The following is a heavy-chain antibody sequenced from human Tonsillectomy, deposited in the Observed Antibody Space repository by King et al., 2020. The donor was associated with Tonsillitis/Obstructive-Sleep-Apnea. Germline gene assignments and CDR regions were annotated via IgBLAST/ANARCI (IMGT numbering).Heavy chain of an antibody. CDR3: AHSVRGSYLDY. CDR1: GLSLRTSGVG. CDR2: LYGDDDK. V-gene: IGHV2-5*02. Sequence: FTFKESGPTLVKPTQTLTLTCTLSGLSLRTSGVGVGWVRQLPGKALQWLALLYGDDDKRYSPSLKNRLTIAVDTSKDQVVLTMTDMDPVDTATYFCAHSVRGSYLDYWGQGTLVTVSS. J-gene: IGHJ4*02. D-gene: IGHD3-16*01.